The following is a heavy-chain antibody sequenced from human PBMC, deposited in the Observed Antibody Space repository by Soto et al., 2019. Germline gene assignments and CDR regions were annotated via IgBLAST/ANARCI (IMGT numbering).Heavy chain of an antibody. J-gene: IGHJ4*02. CDR2: IYWDDDK. D-gene: IGHD3-9*01. V-gene: IGHV2-5*02. Sequence: QITLKESGPTLVKPTQPLTLTCTFSGFSLSTSGVGVGWIRQPPGKALEWLALIYWDDDKRYSPSLKSRLNITKDPSKNQVVLTMTNMDPVATATYYCAHYYYDILTCYYLNFDYWGQGTLVTVSS. CDR3: AHYYYDILTCYYLNFDY. CDR1: GFSLSTSGVG.